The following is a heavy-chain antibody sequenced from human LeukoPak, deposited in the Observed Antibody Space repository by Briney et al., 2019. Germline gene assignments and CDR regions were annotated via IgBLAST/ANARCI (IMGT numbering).Heavy chain of an antibody. CDR3: ARPYSSDWYFDY. CDR2: IYESVKT. J-gene: IGHJ4*02. V-gene: IGHV4-39*01. Sequence: SETLSLTCTATGGSVSSNYAWAWIRQSPGKGLECIGYIYESVKTYYNPSLRSRVAMSVDTSKNQFSLTLRSVTAADTAVYYCARPYSSDWYFDYWGQGILVTVSS. D-gene: IGHD6-13*01. CDR1: GGSVSSNYA.